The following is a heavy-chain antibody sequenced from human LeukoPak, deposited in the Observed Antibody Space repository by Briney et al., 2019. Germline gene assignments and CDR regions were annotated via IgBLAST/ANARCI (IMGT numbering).Heavy chain of an antibody. CDR1: AVSINSSHYF. CDR2: IYYSGIA. Sequence: SETLSFTCTVYAVSINSSHYFWRWLRQPPGKGLEWNGSIYYSGIAYYNPPIKSRVSVSVHSSRNQLSLKLSSVTAADTAVYYCARALFGVVIRRHDAFDIWGQGTMVTVSS. D-gene: IGHD3-3*01. CDR3: ARALFGVVIRRHDAFDI. J-gene: IGHJ3*02. V-gene: IGHV4-39*07.